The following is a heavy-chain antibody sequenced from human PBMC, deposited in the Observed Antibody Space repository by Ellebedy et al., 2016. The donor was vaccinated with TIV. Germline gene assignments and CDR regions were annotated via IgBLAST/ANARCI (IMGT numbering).Heavy chain of an antibody. CDR2: IHYSGNT. D-gene: IGHD3-10*01. CDR1: GGYISNYY. J-gene: IGHJ5*02. Sequence: SETLSLTXTVSGGYISNYYWTWIRQTPGKGLEWIGYIHYSGNTNYNPSFKSRVTISVDTSNNQFSLNLNSVTAADTAVYFCARDIKSGTYAGVDPWGQGTLVTVSS. CDR3: ARDIKSGTYAGVDP. V-gene: IGHV4-59*12.